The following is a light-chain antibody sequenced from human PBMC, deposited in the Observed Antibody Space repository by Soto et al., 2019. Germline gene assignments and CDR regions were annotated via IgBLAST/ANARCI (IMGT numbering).Light chain of an antibody. CDR1: SSDVGGYNY. Sequence: QSALTQPASVSRSPGQSITISCTGTSSDVGGYNYVSWYQQHPGKAPKLMIYDVSDRPSGVSNRFSGSKSGNTASLTISGLQAEDEANYYCSSYTSSSTYVVFGGGTKLTFL. CDR3: SSYTSSSTYVV. CDR2: DVS. V-gene: IGLV2-14*01. J-gene: IGLJ2*01.